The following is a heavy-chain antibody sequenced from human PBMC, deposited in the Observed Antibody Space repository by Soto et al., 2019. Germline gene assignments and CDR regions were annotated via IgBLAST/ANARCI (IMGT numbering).Heavy chain of an antibody. Sequence: PGGSLRLSCAASGFTFSSYGMNWVRQAPGKGLEWVTVISFDGSNQYYADSVKGRFTISRDNSKNTVYLQLNSLRAEDTAVYYCAEESASTDKKYFFDFWGQGTLVTVSS. CDR3: AEESASTDKKYFFDF. CDR1: GFTFSSYG. D-gene: IGHD1-1*01. J-gene: IGHJ4*02. V-gene: IGHV3-30*18. CDR2: ISFDGSNQ.